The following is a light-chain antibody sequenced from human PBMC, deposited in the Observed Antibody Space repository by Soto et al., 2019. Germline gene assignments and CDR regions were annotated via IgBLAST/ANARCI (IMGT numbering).Light chain of an antibody. Sequence: QSVLTQPASVSGSPGLSFTISCTGTASDVGAYDYVSWYQHHPGKAPKLMIYEVNNRPSGVSYRFSGSKSGNTASLTISGLQAEDEADYYCSSYTRSTTLVFGGGTKLTVL. J-gene: IGLJ2*01. CDR2: EVN. CDR3: SSYTRSTTLV. CDR1: ASDVGAYDY. V-gene: IGLV2-14*01.